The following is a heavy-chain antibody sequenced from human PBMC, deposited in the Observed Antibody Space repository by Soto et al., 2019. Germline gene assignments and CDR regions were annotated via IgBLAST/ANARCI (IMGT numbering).Heavy chain of an antibody. D-gene: IGHD5-18*01. Sequence: ASVKVSCKASGYTFTSYGISWVRQAPGQGLEWMGWISAYNGNTNYAQKLQGRATMTTDTSTSTAYMELRSLRSDDTAVYYCAREYGDTAMATWYFDYWGQGTLVTVSS. CDR3: AREYGDTAMATWYFDY. V-gene: IGHV1-18*04. CDR2: ISAYNGNT. J-gene: IGHJ4*02. CDR1: GYTFTSYG.